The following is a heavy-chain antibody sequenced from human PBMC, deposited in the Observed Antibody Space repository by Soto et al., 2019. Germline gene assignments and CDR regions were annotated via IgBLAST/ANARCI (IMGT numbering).Heavy chain of an antibody. J-gene: IGHJ4*02. CDR2: IRGRGGTT. D-gene: IGHD3-9*01. CDR3: AKDVNYDVLAGYYYY. CDR1: DFTLSSYG. V-gene: IGHV3-23*01. Sequence: PGGSLRLSCAASDFTLSSYGMTWVRQAPGKGLEWVSTIRGRGGTTYYADSVKGRFTISRDNAQNTLFLQMNRLRAEDTAVYYCAKDVNYDVLAGYYYYWGQGT.